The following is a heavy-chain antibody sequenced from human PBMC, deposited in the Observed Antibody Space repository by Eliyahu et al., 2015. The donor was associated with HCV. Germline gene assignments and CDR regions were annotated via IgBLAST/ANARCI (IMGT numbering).Heavy chain of an antibody. D-gene: IGHD4-23*01. CDR3: ARALTSTVVTYYYFDY. CDR2: IYPGDSDT. J-gene: IGHJ4*02. CDR1: GYSFTSYW. Sequence: EVQLVQSGAEVKKPGESLKISCKGSGYSFTSYWIGWVRQMPGKGLEWMGIIYPGDSDTRYSPSFQGQVTISADKSISTAYLQWSSLKASDTAMYYCARALTSTVVTYYYFDYWGQGTLVTVSS. V-gene: IGHV5-51*01.